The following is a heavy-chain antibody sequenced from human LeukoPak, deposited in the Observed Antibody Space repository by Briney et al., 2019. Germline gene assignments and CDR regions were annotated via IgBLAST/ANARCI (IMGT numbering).Heavy chain of an antibody. CDR1: GFTFSSYW. V-gene: IGHV3-7*01. CDR3: ARAQYSSRLDY. Sequence: PGGSLRLSCAASGFTFSSYWMTWVRQAPGKGLEWVANIKQDGREKYYVDSVKGRFTISRDNAKNSLCLQMNSLRAEDTAVYYCARAQYSSRLDYWGQGTLVTVSS. D-gene: IGHD6-13*01. CDR2: IKQDGREK. J-gene: IGHJ4*02.